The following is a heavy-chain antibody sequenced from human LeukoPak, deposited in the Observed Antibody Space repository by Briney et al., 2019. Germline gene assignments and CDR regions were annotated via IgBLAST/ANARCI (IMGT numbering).Heavy chain of an antibody. CDR1: GFTFSSYS. CDR2: ISSSSSTI. J-gene: IGHJ4*02. CDR3: ARECLMESLDY. Sequence: GGSLRLSCAASGFTFSSYSMNWVRQAPGKGLEWVSYISSSSSTIYYADSVKGRFTISRDNAKNSLYLQMNSLRAEDTAVYYCARECLMESLDYWGQGTLVTVSS. V-gene: IGHV3-48*04. D-gene: IGHD1-1*01.